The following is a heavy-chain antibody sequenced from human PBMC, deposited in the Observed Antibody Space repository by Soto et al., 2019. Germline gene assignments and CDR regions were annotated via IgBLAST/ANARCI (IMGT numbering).Heavy chain of an antibody. V-gene: IGHV2-5*02. CDR1: AFSLSTGGVG. CDR2: IYCVDDK. Sequence: GSGPTLVNPTQTLTLTCTFSAFSLSTGGVGVGWIRQPPGKALEWLALIYCVDDKRYSPSLRSRLTITKDTSKNQVVLTMTNMDPVDTATYYCIQSRCGGDCLQSYASYYYYGMDVWGQGTTVTVSS. CDR3: IQSRCGGDCLQSYASYYYYGMDV. J-gene: IGHJ6*02. D-gene: IGHD2-21*02.